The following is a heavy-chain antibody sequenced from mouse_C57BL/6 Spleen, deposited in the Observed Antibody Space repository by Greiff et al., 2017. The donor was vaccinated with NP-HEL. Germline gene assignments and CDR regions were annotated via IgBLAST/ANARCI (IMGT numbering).Heavy chain of an antibody. CDR2: INPYNGDT. V-gene: IGHV1-20*01. J-gene: IGHJ2*01. Sequence: EVQLQQSGPELVKPGDSVKISCKASGYSFTGYFMNWVMQSHGKSLEWIGRINPYNGDTFYNQKFKGKATLTVDKSSSTAHMELRSLTSEDSAVYYCARDTTVVNYFDYWGQGTTLTVSS. D-gene: IGHD1-1*01. CDR3: ARDTTVVNYFDY. CDR1: GYSFTGYF.